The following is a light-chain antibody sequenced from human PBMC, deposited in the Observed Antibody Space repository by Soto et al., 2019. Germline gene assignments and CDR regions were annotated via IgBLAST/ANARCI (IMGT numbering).Light chain of an antibody. CDR2: DAS. CDR1: QSVSSY. Sequence: DIVLTQSPATLSLSPGERATLSCRASQSVSSYLAWYQQKPGQAPRLLIYDASNRATGIPARFSGSGSGTEFTLTISSLEPEDFAVYYCQERRNWSYTFGQGTKVEIK. V-gene: IGKV3-11*01. CDR3: QERRNWSYT. J-gene: IGKJ2*01.